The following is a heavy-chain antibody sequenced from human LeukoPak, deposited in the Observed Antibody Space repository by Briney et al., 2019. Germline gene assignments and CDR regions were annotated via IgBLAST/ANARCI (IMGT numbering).Heavy chain of an antibody. J-gene: IGHJ4*02. D-gene: IGHD5-18*01. CDR1: GFTFSSYN. CDR3: ARERGYSYGYGDY. Sequence: PGGSLRLSCAASGFTFSSYNMNWVRQAPGKGLEWVSSISSSSSYIYYADSVKGRFTISRDNAKDSLYLQMNSLRAEDTAVYYYARERGYSYGYGDYWGEGTLVTVSS. CDR2: ISSSSSYI. V-gene: IGHV3-21*01.